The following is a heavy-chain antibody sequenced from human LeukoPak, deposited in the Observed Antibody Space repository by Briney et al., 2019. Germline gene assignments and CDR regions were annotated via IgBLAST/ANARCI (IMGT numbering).Heavy chain of an antibody. CDR2: IKQDGSEK. CDR1: GFTLSSYW. D-gene: IGHD4-17*01. J-gene: IGHJ4*02. V-gene: IGHV3-7*04. Sequence: GGSLRLSCAASGFTLSSYWMSWVRQAPGKGLEWVANIKQDGSEKYYVDSVKGRFTISRDNAKNSLYLQMNSLRAEDTAGYYCARNDYGDSVWGQGTLVTVSS. CDR3: ARNDYGDSV.